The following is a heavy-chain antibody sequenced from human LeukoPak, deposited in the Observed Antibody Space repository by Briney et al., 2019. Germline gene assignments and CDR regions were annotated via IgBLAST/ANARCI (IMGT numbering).Heavy chain of an antibody. CDR2: IYTSGST. J-gene: IGHJ5*02. D-gene: IGHD3-9*01. V-gene: IGHV4-61*02. Sequence: PSQTLSLTCTVSGGSISSGSYYWSWIRQPAGKGLEWIGRIYTSGSTNYNPSLKSRVTISVDTSKNQFSLKLSSVTAADMAVYYCARGTNFDWLLYWFDPWGQGTLVTVSS. CDR1: GGSISSGSYY. CDR3: ARGTNFDWLLYWFDP.